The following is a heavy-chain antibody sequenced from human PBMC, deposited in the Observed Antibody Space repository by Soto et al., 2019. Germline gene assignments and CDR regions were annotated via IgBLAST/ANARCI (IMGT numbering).Heavy chain of an antibody. J-gene: IGHJ4*02. CDR1: GFTFSSYA. CDR2: ISYDGDNK. Sequence: QVQLVESGGGVVQTGRSLRLSCAASGFTFSSYAMHWVRQAPGKGLEWVAVISYDGDNKNNSDSVTGRFTISRDNAKNTLYLQMNSLRTEDTAVYYCARDTGRLVGYSFDYWGQGALVTVSS. V-gene: IGHV3-30-3*01. CDR3: ARDTGRLVGYSFDY. D-gene: IGHD2-2*01.